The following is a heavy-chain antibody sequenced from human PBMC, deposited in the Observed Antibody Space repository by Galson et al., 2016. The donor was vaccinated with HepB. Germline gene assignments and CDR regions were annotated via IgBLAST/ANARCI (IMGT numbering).Heavy chain of an antibody. V-gene: IGHV3-33*01. D-gene: IGHD6-13*01. CDR3: AREAGIAAAATYDY. J-gene: IGHJ4*02. CDR2: IWSDGSNK. Sequence: SLRLSCAASGFTFSSYGMHWVRQAPGKGLAWVALIWSDGSNKYYADSVKGRFTISRDNSKNTAYLQMNSLRAEDRAVYYCAREAGIAAAATYDYWGQGTLVTVSS. CDR1: GFTFSSYG.